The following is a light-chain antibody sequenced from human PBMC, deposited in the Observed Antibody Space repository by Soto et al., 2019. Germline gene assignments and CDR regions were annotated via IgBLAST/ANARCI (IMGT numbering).Light chain of an antibody. CDR1: QDINTY. V-gene: IGKV1-9*01. CDR3: QQRKSYPIT. Sequence: DIQLTQSPSFLSASVGDRVTITCRASQDINTYLAWYQQKPGKAPKLLIFAASTLQNGVPSRFSGSGSGTEFTVTITRLQPEDFATYYCQQRKSYPITFGQGTRLESK. CDR2: AAS. J-gene: IGKJ5*01.